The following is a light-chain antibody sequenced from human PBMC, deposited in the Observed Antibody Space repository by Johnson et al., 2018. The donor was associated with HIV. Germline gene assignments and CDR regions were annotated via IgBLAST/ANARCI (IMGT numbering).Light chain of an antibody. Sequence: QSVLTQPPSVSAAPGQKVTISCSGSTSNIGNNYVSWYQQLPGTAPRLLIYENDKRPSGTPDRFSGSMSGTSATLGIPGLQPGDEADYYCGTWDNSLSAVFGPGTKVTVL. J-gene: IGLJ1*01. CDR2: END. V-gene: IGLV1-51*02. CDR3: GTWDNSLSAV. CDR1: TSNIGNNY.